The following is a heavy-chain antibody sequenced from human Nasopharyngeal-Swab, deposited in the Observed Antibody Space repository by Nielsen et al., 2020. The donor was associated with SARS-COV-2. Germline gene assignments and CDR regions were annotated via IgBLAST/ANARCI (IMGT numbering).Heavy chain of an antibody. D-gene: IGHD3-16*02. Sequence: SETLSLTCAVYGGSFSGYYWSWIRQPPGKGLEWIGEINHSGSTNYNPSLKSRVTISVDTSKNQFSLKLSSVTAADTAVYYCARGANYDYVWGSYPNDYGRDVWGQGTTVTVSS. CDR3: ARGANYDYVWGSYPNDYGRDV. CDR1: GGSFSGYY. V-gene: IGHV4-34*01. J-gene: IGHJ6*02. CDR2: INHSGST.